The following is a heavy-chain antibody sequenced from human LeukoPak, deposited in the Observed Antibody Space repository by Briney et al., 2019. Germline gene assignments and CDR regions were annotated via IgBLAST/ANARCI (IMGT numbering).Heavy chain of an antibody. CDR3: ARRAVAENYFDY. J-gene: IGHJ4*02. CDR2: IQSSGST. V-gene: IGHV4-59*08. D-gene: IGHD6-19*01. Sequence: PSETLSLTCTVSGGSITSYYWSWIRQPPGKGLEWNWYIQSSGSTPPNPSLKRRVTISVDTSKNQFSLKLTSVTAADAAVYYCARRAVAENYFDYWGQGTLVTDSS. CDR1: GGSITSYY.